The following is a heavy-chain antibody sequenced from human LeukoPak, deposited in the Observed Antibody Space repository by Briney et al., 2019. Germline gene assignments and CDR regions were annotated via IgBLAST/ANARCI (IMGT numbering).Heavy chain of an antibody. D-gene: IGHD1-7*01. CDR1: GFTFSSYW. CDR2: INSDGSST. CDR3: AKEGKTRNWNYSQAKPVY. J-gene: IGHJ4*02. V-gene: IGHV3-74*01. Sequence: GGSLRLSCAASGFTFSSYWMHWVRQAPGKGLVWVSRINSDGSSTSYADSVKGRFTISRDNSKNTLYLQMNNLRADDTAVYYCAKEGKTRNWNYSQAKPVYWGQGTLVTVSS.